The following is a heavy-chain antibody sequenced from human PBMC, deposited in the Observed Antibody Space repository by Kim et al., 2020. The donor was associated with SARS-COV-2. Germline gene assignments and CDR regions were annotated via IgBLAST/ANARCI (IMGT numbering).Heavy chain of an antibody. CDR3: AREVGSPYSSGVLDY. CDR1: GFTFSSYG. D-gene: IGHD6-19*01. CDR2: IWYDGSNK. V-gene: IGHV3-33*01. Sequence: GGSLRLSCAASGFTFSSYGMHWVRQAPGKGLEWVAVIWYDGSNKYYADSVKGRFTISRDNSKNTLYLQMNSLRAEDTAVYYCAREVGSPYSSGVLDYWGQGTLVTVSS. J-gene: IGHJ4*02.